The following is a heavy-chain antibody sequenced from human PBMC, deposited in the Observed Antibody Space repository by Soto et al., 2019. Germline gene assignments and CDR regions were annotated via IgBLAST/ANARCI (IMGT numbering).Heavy chain of an antibody. D-gene: IGHD4-17*01. Sequence: EVQLLESGGGLVQPGGSLRLSCAASGFTFSSYAMSWVRQAPGKGLEWVSAISGSGGSTYYADSVKGRFTISRDNSKNTLYLQMNRLRAEDTAVYYCVKVAVTTKYYYYYYMDVWGKGTTVTVSS. V-gene: IGHV3-23*01. CDR2: ISGSGGST. J-gene: IGHJ6*03. CDR3: VKVAVTTKYYYYYYMDV. CDR1: GFTFSSYA.